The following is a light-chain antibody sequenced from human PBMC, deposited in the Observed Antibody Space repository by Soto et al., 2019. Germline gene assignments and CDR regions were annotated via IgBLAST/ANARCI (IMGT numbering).Light chain of an antibody. Sequence: QSVLTQPPSASGTPGQRVTISCSGSSSNIGTNYVYWYQQLPGTAPKLLIYRNNQRPSGVPDRFSGSKSGTSASLAISGLRSEDEADYYCAAWDDRLRGRYVFGIGTKV. CDR2: RNN. CDR1: SSNIGTNY. J-gene: IGLJ1*01. CDR3: AAWDDRLRGRYV. V-gene: IGLV1-47*01.